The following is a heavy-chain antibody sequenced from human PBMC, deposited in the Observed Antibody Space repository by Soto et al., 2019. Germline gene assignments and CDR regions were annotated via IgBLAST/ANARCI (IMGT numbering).Heavy chain of an antibody. Sequence: QITLKESGPTLVKPTQTLTLTCTFSGFSLSTSGVGVGWIRQPPGKALEWLALIYWDDEKRYSPFLKSRLTITKDTSKNQVVLTTTNMDPVDTGTYYCALLLTPYAGDAFDIWGKATMVTVSS. CDR2: IYWDDEK. J-gene: IGHJ3*02. D-gene: IGHD2-2*01. CDR3: ALLLTPYAGDAFDI. V-gene: IGHV2-5*02. CDR1: GFSLSTSGVG.